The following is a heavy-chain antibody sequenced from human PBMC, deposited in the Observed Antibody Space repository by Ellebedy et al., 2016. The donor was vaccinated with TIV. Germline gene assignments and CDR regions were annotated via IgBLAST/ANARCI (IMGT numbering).Heavy chain of an antibody. D-gene: IGHD6-13*01. CDR3: ARAERSSWYGDWFDP. V-gene: IGHV1-69*13. CDR1: GGTSNSYS. Sequence: AASVKVSCKVSGGTSNSYSISWVRQAPGQGLEWMGEFVPKFGSANYAQKFQGRVTITADESTSTVYMELSSLKSEDTAVYFCARAERSSWYGDWFDPWGQGTQVTVSS. J-gene: IGHJ5*02. CDR2: FVPKFGSA.